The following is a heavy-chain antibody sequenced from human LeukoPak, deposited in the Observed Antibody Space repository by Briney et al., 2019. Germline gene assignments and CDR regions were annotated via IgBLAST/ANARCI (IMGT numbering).Heavy chain of an antibody. D-gene: IGHD5-18*01. CDR2: ISNDGSKK. CDR1: GFTFSSYG. J-gene: IGHJ4*02. V-gene: IGHV3-30*18. CDR3: AEDRYSYAFEYSDS. Sequence: GGSLRLSCAASGFTFSSYGMHWVRQAPGKGLDWVAVISNDGSKKYYADSVKGRFTISRDNSKNTLSLRVSSLRTEDTAVYYCAEDRYSYAFEYSDSWGQGTLVTVSS.